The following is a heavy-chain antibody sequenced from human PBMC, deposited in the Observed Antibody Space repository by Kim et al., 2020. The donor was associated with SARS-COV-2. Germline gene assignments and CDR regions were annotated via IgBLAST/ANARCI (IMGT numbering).Heavy chain of an antibody. CDR2: INHSGST. V-gene: IGHV4-34*01. D-gene: IGHD2-2*02. CDR3: ARVCPIVVVPAAIRPAERKNWNYRGNYYMDV. Sequence: SETLSLTCAVYGGSFSGYYWSWIRQPPGKGLEWIGEINHSGSTNYNPSLKSRVTISVDTSKNQFSLKLSSVTAADTAVYYCARVCPIVVVPAAIRPAERKNWNYRGNYYMDVWGKGTTVTVSS. CDR1: GGSFSGYY. J-gene: IGHJ6*03.